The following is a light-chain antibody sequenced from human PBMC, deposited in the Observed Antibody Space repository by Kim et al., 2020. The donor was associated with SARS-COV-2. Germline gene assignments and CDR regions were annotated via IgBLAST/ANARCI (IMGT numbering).Light chain of an antibody. CDR1: PSVCSTY. CDR3: QQYASSPFT. CDR2: GAS. Sequence: LSAGQGATLSCRASPSVCSTYLAWYQQKPGQAPRPLIYGASSRATGLPDRFSGSGFGTDFSLTISRLEPEDFAVYYCQQYASSPFTFGGGTKLEIK. V-gene: IGKV3-20*01. J-gene: IGKJ4*01.